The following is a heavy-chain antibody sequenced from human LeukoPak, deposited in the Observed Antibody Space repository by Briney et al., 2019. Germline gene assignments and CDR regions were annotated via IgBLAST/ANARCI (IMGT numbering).Heavy chain of an antibody. CDR2: INHSGRT. CDR1: GGSFSGYY. V-gene: IGHV4-34*01. J-gene: IGHJ4*02. D-gene: IGHD3-10*01. Sequence: SETLSLTCAVYGGSFSGYYWSWIRQPPGKGLEWIGEINHSGRTNYNPPLKSRVTISVDTSKNHFSLKLSSVTAADTAVYYCARGGLQHYYGSGSHDYWGQGTLVTVSS. CDR3: ARGGLQHYYGSGSHDY.